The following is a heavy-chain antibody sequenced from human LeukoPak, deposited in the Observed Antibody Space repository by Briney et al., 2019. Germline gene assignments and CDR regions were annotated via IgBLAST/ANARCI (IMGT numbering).Heavy chain of an antibody. CDR3: ARDLASSTTHYGMDV. J-gene: IGHJ6*02. Sequence: SETLSLTCTVSGGSISSYYWSWIRQPPGKGLEWIGYIYYSGSTNYNPSLKSRVTISVDTSKNQFSLKLSSVTAADTAVYYCARDLASSTTHYGMDVWGQGTTVTVSS. V-gene: IGHV4-59*01. CDR1: GGSISSYY. D-gene: IGHD2-2*01. CDR2: IYYSGST.